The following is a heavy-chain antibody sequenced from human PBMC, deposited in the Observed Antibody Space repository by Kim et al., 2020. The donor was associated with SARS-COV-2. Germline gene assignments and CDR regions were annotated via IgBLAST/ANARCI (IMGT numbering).Heavy chain of an antibody. J-gene: IGHJ6*02. Sequence: GRFTISRDSSKNTLYLKMNSLRAEDTAVYYCAKDRSFFMMTFGGESGGLDVWGQGTTVTVSS. V-gene: IGHV3-30*02. D-gene: IGHD3-16*01. CDR3: AKDRSFFMMTFGGESGGLDV.